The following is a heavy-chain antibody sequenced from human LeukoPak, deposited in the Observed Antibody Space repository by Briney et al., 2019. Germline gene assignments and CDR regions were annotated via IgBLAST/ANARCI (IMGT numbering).Heavy chain of an antibody. Sequence: PGGSLRLSCAASGFTFSNYWMTWVRQAPGKGLEWVANINQDSSEKFYVDSVKGRFTISRGNAKNSLYLHLNTLRPEDTAVYYCVQGWRDNWGQGTLVTVSS. V-gene: IGHV3-7*01. CDR1: GFTFSNYW. CDR3: VQGWRDN. D-gene: IGHD2-15*01. CDR2: INQDSSEK. J-gene: IGHJ4*02.